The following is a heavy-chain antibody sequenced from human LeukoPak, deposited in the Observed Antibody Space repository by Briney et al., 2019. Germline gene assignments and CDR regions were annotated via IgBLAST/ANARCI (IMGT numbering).Heavy chain of an antibody. CDR2: INHSGSA. J-gene: IGHJ4*02. CDR3: ARVSGSYFAIHC. V-gene: IGHV4-34*01. D-gene: IGHD1-26*01. Sequence: PSETLSLTCAVYGGSFSGYYWSWIRQPPGEGLEWIGEINHSGSANYNPSPKSRVTISVDTSKNQFSLKLSSVTAADTAVYYCARVSGSYFAIHCWGQGTLVTVSS. CDR1: GGSFSGYY.